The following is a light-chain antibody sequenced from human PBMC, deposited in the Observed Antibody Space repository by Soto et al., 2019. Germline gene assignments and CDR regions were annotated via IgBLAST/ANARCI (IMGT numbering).Light chain of an antibody. CDR3: KQHGSSPQT. Sequence: EIVLTQSPGTLSLSPGERATLSCRASQSVSSSYLAWYQQKPGQAPRLLFYGASRRATGIPDRFSGSGFGTDFTLTISRLEPEDFAVYYCKQHGSSPQTFGQGTKVEIK. V-gene: IGKV3-20*01. J-gene: IGKJ1*01. CDR1: QSVSSSY. CDR2: GAS.